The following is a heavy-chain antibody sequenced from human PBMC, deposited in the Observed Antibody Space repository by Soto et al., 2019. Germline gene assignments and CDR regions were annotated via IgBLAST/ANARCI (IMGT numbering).Heavy chain of an antibody. V-gene: IGHV1-69*06. D-gene: IGHD1-26*01. CDR3: ARDPDEVVGTDYHYYGMDV. CDR2: ILPVFGTT. J-gene: IGHJ6*02. Sequence: QVQLVQSGAEVKKPGSSVKDSCKASGDTSSNYGVSWVRQAPGQGLEWMGGILPVFGTTTYARNFQGRITIIADKSTRTGYMELTSLRSDDTATYYCARDPDEVVGTDYHYYGMDVLDQGATVTVSS. CDR1: GDTSSNYG.